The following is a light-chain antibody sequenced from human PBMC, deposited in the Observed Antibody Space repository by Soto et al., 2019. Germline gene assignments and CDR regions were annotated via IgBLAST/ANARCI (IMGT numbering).Light chain of an antibody. CDR1: QSVRSN. CDR2: GAS. CDR3: QHYDNWPPLT. J-gene: IGKJ4*01. V-gene: IGKV3D-15*01. Sequence: EVLVTHSPDTLSVSPGERATLSCRASQSVRSNLAWYQQKPGQAPRLLIYGASTRATGIPARFSGSGSGTEFTLTISSLQSEDSAVYYCQHYDNWPPLTFGGGTKVEIK.